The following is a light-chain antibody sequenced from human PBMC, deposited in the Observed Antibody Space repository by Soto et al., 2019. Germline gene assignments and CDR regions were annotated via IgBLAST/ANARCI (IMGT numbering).Light chain of an antibody. V-gene: IGLV2-14*01. CDR2: EVT. Sequence: QSALTQPASVSGSPGQPITISCTGTSSDAGGYNYVSWYQQHPGKAPKLVIYEVTNRPSGVSTRFSGSKSGNTASLTISGLQAEHEAYYFCNSYTSSSTFVFGTGAKVTVL. CDR3: NSYTSSSTFV. J-gene: IGLJ1*01. CDR1: SSDAGGYNY.